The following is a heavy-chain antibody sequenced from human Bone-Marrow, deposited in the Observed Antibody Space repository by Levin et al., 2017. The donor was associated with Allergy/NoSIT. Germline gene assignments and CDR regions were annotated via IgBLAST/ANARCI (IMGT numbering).Heavy chain of an antibody. J-gene: IGHJ2*01. D-gene: IGHD1-26*01. CDR1: GLTFSSYR. V-gene: IGHV3-74*01. Sequence: GGSLRLSCAASGLTFSSYRTHWVRQAPGKGLVWVSRIESYGSYGSSTNYVDSVKGRFTISRDNAKNTVYLQMNSLRVDDTAVYYCARDSATNGHDWYFDLWGRGTLVTVSS. CDR2: IESYGSYGSST. CDR3: ARDSATNGHDWYFDL.